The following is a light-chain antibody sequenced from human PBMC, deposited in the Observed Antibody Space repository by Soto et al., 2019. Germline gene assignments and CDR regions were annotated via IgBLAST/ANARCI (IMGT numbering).Light chain of an antibody. J-gene: IGKJ4*01. V-gene: IGKV1-12*01. CDR2: AAS. CDR1: QGISSW. CDR3: QQADTFPLT. Sequence: DIQMTQSPSSGSASVGDRVTITCRASQGISSWVAWYQQKPGKAPNLLIYAASSLQSGVPSRFGGSGSGTEFTLTISNLQHEDFATYYCQQADTFPLTFGGGTKVEIK.